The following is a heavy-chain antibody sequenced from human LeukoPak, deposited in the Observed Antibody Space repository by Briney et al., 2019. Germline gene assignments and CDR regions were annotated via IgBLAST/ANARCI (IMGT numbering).Heavy chain of an antibody. CDR1: GYTLTELS. D-gene: IGHD1-26*01. CDR3: ATGYSGSSFIDY. V-gene: IGHV1-24*01. CDR2: FDPEDGET. Sequence: ASAKVSCKVSGYTLTELSMHWVRQAPGKGLEWMGGFDPEDGETIYAQKFQGRVTMTEDTSTDTAYMELSSLRSEDTAVYYCATGYSGSSFIDYWGQGTLVTVSS. J-gene: IGHJ4*02.